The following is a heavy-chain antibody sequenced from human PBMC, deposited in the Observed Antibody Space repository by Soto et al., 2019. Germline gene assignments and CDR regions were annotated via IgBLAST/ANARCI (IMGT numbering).Heavy chain of an antibody. CDR3: ARRWGPTFDF. J-gene: IGHJ4*02. V-gene: IGHV4-59*01. D-gene: IGHD1-26*01. CDR1: GGSISSYY. CDR2: IFYSGST. Sequence: PSETLSLTCTVSGGSISSYYWSWIRQPPGKGLEWIGYIFYSGSTNYNPSLKSRVTISVDTSKNQFSLKLSSVTAADTAVYFCARRWGPTFDFWGQGTLVTVS.